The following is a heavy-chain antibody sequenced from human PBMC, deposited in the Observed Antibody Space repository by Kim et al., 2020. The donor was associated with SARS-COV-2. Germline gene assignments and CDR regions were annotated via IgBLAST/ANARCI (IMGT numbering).Heavy chain of an antibody. Sequence: SETLSLTCTVSGGSISSSSYYWGWIRQPPGKGLEWIGSIYYSGSTYYNPSLKSRVTISVDTSKNQFSLKLSSVTAADTAVYYCARHRTYYYDSSGYIRTFDIWGQGTMVTVSS. CDR2: IYYSGST. CDR3: ARHRTYYYDSSGYIRTFDI. J-gene: IGHJ3*02. D-gene: IGHD3-22*01. CDR1: GGSISSSSYY. V-gene: IGHV4-39*01.